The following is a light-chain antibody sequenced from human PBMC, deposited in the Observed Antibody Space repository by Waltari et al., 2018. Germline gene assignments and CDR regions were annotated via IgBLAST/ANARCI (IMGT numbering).Light chain of an antibody. CDR1: RSNIGSNP. J-gene: IGLJ2*01. V-gene: IGLV1-44*01. CDR3: GTWDDSLNGPL. Sequence: QSLLTQAPSASGTPGQTVTISCSGSRSNIGSNPVNWYQQLPGTAPKLRIYSNNQRPSGVPARFSGSKSGTSASLAISGLQSEDEADYYCGTWDDSLNGPLFGGGTKVTVL. CDR2: SNN.